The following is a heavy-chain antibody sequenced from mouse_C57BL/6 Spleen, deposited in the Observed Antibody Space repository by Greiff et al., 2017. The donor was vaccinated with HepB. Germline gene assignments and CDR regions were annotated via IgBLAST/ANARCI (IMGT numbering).Heavy chain of an antibody. V-gene: IGHV1-72*01. D-gene: IGHD1-1*01. CDR2: IDPNSGGT. CDR3: ARPYYYGSSLAY. Sequence: VQLQQPGAELVKPGASVKLSCKASGYTFTSYWMHWVKQRPGRGLEWIGRIDPNSGGTKYNEKFKSKATLTVDKPSSTAYMQLSSLTSEDSAVYYCARPYYYGSSLAYWGQGTLVTVSA. J-gene: IGHJ3*01. CDR1: GYTFTSYW.